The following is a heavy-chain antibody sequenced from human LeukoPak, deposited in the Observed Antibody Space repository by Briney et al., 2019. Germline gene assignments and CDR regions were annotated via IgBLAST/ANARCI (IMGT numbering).Heavy chain of an antibody. CDR3: ARDGGCGDCYVSS. CDR2: INSDGSST. J-gene: IGHJ4*02. V-gene: IGHV3-74*01. Sequence: GGSLRLSCAASGFTFSSYWMHWVRQAPGKGLVWVSRINSDGSSTSYADSVKGRFTISRDNAKNTLYLQMNSLRAEDTAAYYCARDGGCGDCYVSSWGQGTLVTVSS. D-gene: IGHD2-21*02. CDR1: GFTFSSYW.